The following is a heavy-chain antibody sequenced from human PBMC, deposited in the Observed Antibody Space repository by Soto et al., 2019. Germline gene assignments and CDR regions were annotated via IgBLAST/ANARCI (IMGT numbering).Heavy chain of an antibody. J-gene: IGHJ5*02. CDR1: GNSFTTYY. CDR2: INPSGGRT. D-gene: IGHD3-3*01. CDR3: ARDGSPLSRLEWLLFVNWFDP. Sequence: GASVKVSCKASGNSFTTYYMPWVRQAPGQGLEWMGIINPSGGRTTYAQKFQGRVTMTRDTSASTAYMELSSLRSEDTAVYYCARDGSPLSRLEWLLFVNWFDPWGQGTLVTVSS. V-gene: IGHV1-46*01.